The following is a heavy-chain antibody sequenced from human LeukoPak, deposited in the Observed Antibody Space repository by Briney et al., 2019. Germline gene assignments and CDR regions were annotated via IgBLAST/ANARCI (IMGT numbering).Heavy chain of an antibody. CDR3: ARMVATYYYDSSGYSYFDY. Sequence: ASVKVSCKASGYTFTGYYMHWVRQAPGQGLEWMGWINPNSGGTNYAQKFQGRVTMTRDTSISTAYMELSRLRSEDTAVYYCARMVATYYYDSSGYSYFDYWGQGTLVTVSS. J-gene: IGHJ4*02. V-gene: IGHV1-2*02. CDR1: GYTFTGYY. D-gene: IGHD3-22*01. CDR2: INPNSGGT.